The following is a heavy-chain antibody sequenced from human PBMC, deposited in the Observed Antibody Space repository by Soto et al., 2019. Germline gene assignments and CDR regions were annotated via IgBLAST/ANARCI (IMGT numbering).Heavy chain of an antibody. Sequence: QVQLVQSGAEVKKPGSSVKVPCRASGGTFNNYVINWVRQAPGQGLEWMAGIIPIFGTPNYAQKFQGRVTITADKSTSTAYMELNSLRSEDTAVYYCAGRCDGTNCLAHFDYWGQGTLVTVSS. D-gene: IGHD2-2*01. CDR1: GGTFNNYV. J-gene: IGHJ4*02. CDR2: IIPIFGTP. V-gene: IGHV1-69*06. CDR3: AGRCDGTNCLAHFDY.